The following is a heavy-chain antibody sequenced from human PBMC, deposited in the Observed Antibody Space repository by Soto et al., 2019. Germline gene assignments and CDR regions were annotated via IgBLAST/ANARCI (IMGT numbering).Heavy chain of an antibody. Sequence: GGSLRLSCAASGFTFSSYAMSWVRQAPGKGLEWVSAISGSGGSTYYADSVKGRFTISRDNSKNTLYLQMNSLRAEDTAVYYCARDLVPPREALDYWGQGTLVTVSS. CDR3: ARDLVPPREALDY. V-gene: IGHV3-23*01. D-gene: IGHD3-16*01. J-gene: IGHJ4*02. CDR1: GFTFSSYA. CDR2: ISGSGGST.